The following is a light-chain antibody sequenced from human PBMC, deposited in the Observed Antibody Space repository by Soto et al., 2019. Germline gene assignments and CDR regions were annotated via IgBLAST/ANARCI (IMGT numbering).Light chain of an antibody. CDR2: GAS. Sequence: EILLTQSPATLSVSPGERSTLSCRGSQSVSRSLAWYQQKPGQAPRLLIYGASTRATGTPDRFSGSGSGTEFTLTISSLQSEDFAVYYCQQYKSWPPITFGQGTRLEIK. CDR3: QQYKSWPPIT. CDR1: QSVSRS. J-gene: IGKJ5*01. V-gene: IGKV3-15*01.